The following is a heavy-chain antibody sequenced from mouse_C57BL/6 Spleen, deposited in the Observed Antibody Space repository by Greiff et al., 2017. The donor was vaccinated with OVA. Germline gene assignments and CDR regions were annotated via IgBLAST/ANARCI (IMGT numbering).Heavy chain of an antibody. D-gene: IGHD2-2*01. CDR3: ARGSMVTPPWFAY. CDR2: ISDGGSYT. J-gene: IGHJ3*01. V-gene: IGHV5-4*01. Sequence: EVQGVESGGGLVKPGGSLKLSCAASGFTFSSYAMSWVRQTPEKRLEWVATISDGGSYTYYPDNVKGRFTISRDNAKNNLYLQMSHLKSEDTAMYYCARGSMVTPPWFAYWGQGTLVTVSA. CDR1: GFTFSSYA.